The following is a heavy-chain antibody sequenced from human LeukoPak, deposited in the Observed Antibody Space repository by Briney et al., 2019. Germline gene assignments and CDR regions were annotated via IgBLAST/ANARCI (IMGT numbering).Heavy chain of an antibody. CDR2: ISYDGSNK. V-gene: IGHV3-30*18. Sequence: PGGSLRLSCAASGFTFSSYGMHWVRQAPGKELEWVAVISYDGSNKYYADSVKGRFTISRDNSKNTLYLQMNSLRAEDTAVYYCAKDYYYYYYYMDVWGKGTTVTVSS. CDR3: AKDYYYYYYYMDV. CDR1: GFTFSSYG. J-gene: IGHJ6*03.